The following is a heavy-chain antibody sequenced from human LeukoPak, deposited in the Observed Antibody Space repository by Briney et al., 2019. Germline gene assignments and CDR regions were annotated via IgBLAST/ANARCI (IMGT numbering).Heavy chain of an antibody. D-gene: IGHD3-10*01. CDR2: IDTDGSST. V-gene: IGHV3-74*01. CDR3: ARVGGSSDFDY. Sequence: GGSLRLSCAASGFSFSTYWMHWVRQAPGKGLVWVSLIDTDGSSTPYADSVKGRFTISRDNAKNTLYLQMNSLRAEDTAVYYCARVGGSSDFDYWGQRTLVTVSS. J-gene: IGHJ4*02. CDR1: GFSFSTYW.